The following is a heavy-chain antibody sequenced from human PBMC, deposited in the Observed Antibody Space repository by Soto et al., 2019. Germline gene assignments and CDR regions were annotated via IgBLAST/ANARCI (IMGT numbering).Heavy chain of an antibody. CDR3: GKGRSGDVGVFY. V-gene: IGHV1-2*02. CDR2: ISPNSGGT. D-gene: IGHD1-26*01. J-gene: IGHJ4*02. CDR1: GYTFTGYY. Sequence: ASVKASCKASGYTFTGYYIHWVRQAPGQGPEWMGEISPNSGGTKYAQRFQGRVTMTRDTSITTVYMELSNLSPDDTAVYYCGKGRSGDVGVFYWGQGTLVTVSS.